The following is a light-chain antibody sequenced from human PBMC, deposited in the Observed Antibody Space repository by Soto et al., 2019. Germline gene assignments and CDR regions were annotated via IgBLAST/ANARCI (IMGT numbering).Light chain of an antibody. Sequence: DIQMTQSPSTLSASVGDRVTISCRASQNIVGWLAWYQHKPGRAPKLLIYQASTLEIGVPSRFSGSGSGTEFTLTISSLQPDDSATYYCQHYDSYTITFGQGTRLEIK. CDR2: QAS. V-gene: IGKV1-5*03. CDR1: QNIVGW. CDR3: QHYDSYTIT. J-gene: IGKJ5*01.